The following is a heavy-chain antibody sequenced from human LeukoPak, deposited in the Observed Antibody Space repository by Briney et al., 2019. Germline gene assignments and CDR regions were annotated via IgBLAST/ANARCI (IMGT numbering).Heavy chain of an antibody. CDR2: INAGSGNT. CDR1: GYTFSSY. Sequence: ASVTVSCKASGYTFSSYMHWVRQAPGQRLEWMGWINAGSGNTKYSQKFQGRVTITRDTSASTAYMELSSLRSDDTAVYYCVRDLGSRPLIIFFDYWGQGTLVTVSS. CDR3: VRDLGSRPLIIFFDY. V-gene: IGHV1-3*01. D-gene: IGHD2/OR15-2a*01. J-gene: IGHJ4*02.